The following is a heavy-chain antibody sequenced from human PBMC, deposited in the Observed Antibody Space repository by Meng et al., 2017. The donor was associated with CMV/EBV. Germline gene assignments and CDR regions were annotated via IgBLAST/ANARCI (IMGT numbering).Heavy chain of an antibody. CDR1: GFTFSSYA. Sequence: GESLKISCAASGFTFSSYAMSWVRQAPGKGREWVSAISGSGSSTYYADSVKGRFTISRDNSKNTLYLQMNSLRDEDTAVYYCAKTSGANLVGAFDIWGQGTMVTVSS. V-gene: IGHV3-23*01. J-gene: IGHJ3*02. CDR2: ISGSGSST. CDR3: AKTSGANLVGAFDI. D-gene: IGHD4/OR15-4a*01.